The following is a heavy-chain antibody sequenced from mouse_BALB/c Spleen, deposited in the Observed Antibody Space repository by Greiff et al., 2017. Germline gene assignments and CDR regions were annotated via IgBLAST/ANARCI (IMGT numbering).Heavy chain of an antibody. CDR2: INPYNGAT. Sequence: EVKLMESGPELVKPGASVKISCKASGYSFTGYYMHWVKQSHVKSLEWIGRINPYNGATSYNQNFKDKASLTVDKSSSTAYMELHSLTSEDSAVYYCAKIYYDYDPFAYWGQGTLVTVSA. D-gene: IGHD2-4*01. CDR3: AKIYYDYDPFAY. V-gene: IGHV1-31*01. CDR1: GYSFTGYY. J-gene: IGHJ3*01.